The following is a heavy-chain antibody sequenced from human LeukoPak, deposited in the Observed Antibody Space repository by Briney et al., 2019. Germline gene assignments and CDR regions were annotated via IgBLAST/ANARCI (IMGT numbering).Heavy chain of an antibody. CDR2: ISDSGST. CDR3: ARTTVTTYFDN. CDR1: GVSISSYY. D-gene: IGHD4-17*01. J-gene: IGHJ4*02. V-gene: IGHV4-59*01. Sequence: SVTLSLTSTVSGVSISSYYWSWIRQPPGQELRGLAYISDSGSTNYNPSLKSRVTISVDTSKNQFSLKLSSVTAADTAVYYCARTTVTTYFDNWGQGTLVTVSS.